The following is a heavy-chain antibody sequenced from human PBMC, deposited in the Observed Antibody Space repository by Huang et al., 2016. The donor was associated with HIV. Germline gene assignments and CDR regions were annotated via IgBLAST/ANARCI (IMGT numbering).Heavy chain of an antibody. Sequence: QVQLVQSGAEVKKPGSSVKVSCQASGGTFKNYAFSWVRQAPGQGLEWRGGIIPGLGTGNHAQKFQGRVTITADESTSTAYMELSRLRSEDTAVYYCTRDKGTSMGPFDYWGQGTLVTVSS. CDR1: GGTFKNYA. J-gene: IGHJ4*02. V-gene: IGHV1-69*13. CDR3: TRDKGTSMGPFDY. D-gene: IGHD5-18*01. CDR2: IIPGLGTG.